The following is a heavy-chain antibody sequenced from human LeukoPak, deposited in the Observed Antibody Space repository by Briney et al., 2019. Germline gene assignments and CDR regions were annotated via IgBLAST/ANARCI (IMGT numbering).Heavy chain of an antibody. CDR3: AARGLVVVTANSPSDY. J-gene: IGHJ4*02. Sequence: GGSLRLSCAASGFTFSSYAMHWVRQAPGKGLEWVAVISYDGSNKYYADSVKGRFTISRDNSKNTLYLQMNSLRAEDTAVYYCAARGLVVVTANSPSDYWGQGTLVTVSS. V-gene: IGHV3-30*04. CDR2: ISYDGSNK. CDR1: GFTFSSYA. D-gene: IGHD2-21*02.